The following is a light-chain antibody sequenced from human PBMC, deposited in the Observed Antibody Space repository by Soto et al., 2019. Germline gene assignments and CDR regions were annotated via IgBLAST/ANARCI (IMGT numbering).Light chain of an antibody. J-gene: IGKJ1*01. CDR3: QQYGSSPRT. CDR2: AAS. CDR1: QSISSY. V-gene: IGKV1-39*01. Sequence: DIQMTQSPSSLSASVGDRVTITCRASQSISSYLNWYQQKPGKAPKLLIYAASSLQSGVPSRFSGSGSGTDFTLTIRRLEPDDFAVYYCQQYGSSPRTFGQGTKVDIK.